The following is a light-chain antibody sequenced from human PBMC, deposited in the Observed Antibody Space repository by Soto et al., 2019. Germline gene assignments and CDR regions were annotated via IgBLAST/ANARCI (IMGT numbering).Light chain of an antibody. Sequence: EIVLTQSPATLSLSPGGRDPLSCRASQSVSTFLAWYQLKPGQAPRLLIYDASSRATGIPDRFSGGGSGTDFTLTISRLEPEDFAVYYCQQFSSYPLTFGGGTKVDNK. J-gene: IGKJ4*01. CDR2: DAS. CDR3: QQFSSYPLT. V-gene: IGKV3-11*01. CDR1: QSVSTF.